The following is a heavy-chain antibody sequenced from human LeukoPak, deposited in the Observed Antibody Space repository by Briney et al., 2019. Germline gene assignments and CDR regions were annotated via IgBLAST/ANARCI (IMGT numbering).Heavy chain of an antibody. Sequence: GGSLRLSCAASGFTFSSYAMSWVRQAPGKGLEWVSAISGSGGSTYYADSVKGRFTISRDNSKNPLYLQMNSLRAEDTAVYYCAKQIAAAGTPFDYWGQGTLVTVSS. CDR1: GFTFSSYA. CDR3: AKQIAAAGTPFDY. D-gene: IGHD6-13*01. J-gene: IGHJ4*02. V-gene: IGHV3-23*01. CDR2: ISGSGGST.